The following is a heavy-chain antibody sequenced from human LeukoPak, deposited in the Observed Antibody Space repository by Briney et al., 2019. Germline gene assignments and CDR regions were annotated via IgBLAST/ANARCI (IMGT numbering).Heavy chain of an antibody. CDR3: ARRATIFGVFMGFDP. CDR2: IFPGDSDT. J-gene: IGHJ5*02. V-gene: IGHV5-51*01. Sequence: GESLKISCEASGYTFVNYWIGWVRQMPGKGLEWMGIIFPGDSDTKYTPSFEGQVTISVDRSINTAYLQWSSLKASDTAMYYCARRATIFGVFMGFDPWGQGTLVTVSS. CDR1: GYTFVNYW. D-gene: IGHD3-3*01.